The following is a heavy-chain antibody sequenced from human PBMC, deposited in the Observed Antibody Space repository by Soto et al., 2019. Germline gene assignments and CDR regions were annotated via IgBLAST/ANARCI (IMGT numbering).Heavy chain of an antibody. D-gene: IGHD5-18*01. Sequence: GGSLGLSCAASGFTFSSYAMSWVRQAPEKGLEWVSAISGSGGSTYYADSVKGRFTISRDNSKNTLYLQMNSLRAEDTAVYYCAKPQQYSYGYYYGMDVWGQGTTVTVSS. J-gene: IGHJ6*02. V-gene: IGHV3-23*01. CDR1: GFTFSSYA. CDR2: ISGSGGST. CDR3: AKPQQYSYGYYYGMDV.